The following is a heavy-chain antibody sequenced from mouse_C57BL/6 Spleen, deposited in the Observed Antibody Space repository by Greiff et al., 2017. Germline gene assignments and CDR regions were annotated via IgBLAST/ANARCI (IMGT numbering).Heavy chain of an antibody. Sequence: VQLKESGGGLVKPGGSLKLSCAASGFTFSDYGMHWVRQAPEKGLEWVAYISSGSSTIYYADTVKGRFTISRDNAKNTLFLQMTSLRSEDTAMYYCARRAYYSNSYAMDYWGQGTSVTVSS. J-gene: IGHJ4*01. V-gene: IGHV5-17*01. CDR1: GFTFSDYG. CDR2: ISSGSSTI. D-gene: IGHD2-5*01. CDR3: ARRAYYSNSYAMDY.